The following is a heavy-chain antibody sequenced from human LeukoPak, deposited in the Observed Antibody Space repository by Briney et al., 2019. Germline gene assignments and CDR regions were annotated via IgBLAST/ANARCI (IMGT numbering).Heavy chain of an antibody. D-gene: IGHD1-26*01. V-gene: IGHV3-23*01. J-gene: IGHJ4*02. CDR2: ISGSGGST. CDR3: AKDLNRIVGAPEPFDY. Sequence: PGRSLRLSCAASGFTFSSYGMHWVRQAPGKGLEWVSAISGSGGSTYYADSVKGRFTISRDNSKNTLYLQMNSLRAEDTAVYYCAKDLNRIVGAPEPFDYWGQGTLVTVSS. CDR1: GFTFSSYG.